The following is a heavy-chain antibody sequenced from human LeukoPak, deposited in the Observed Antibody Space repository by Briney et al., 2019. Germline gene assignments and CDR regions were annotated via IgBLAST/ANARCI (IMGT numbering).Heavy chain of an antibody. CDR3: ARPNYDFWSGFIDY. D-gene: IGHD3-3*01. CDR2: IYYDGSNQ. V-gene: IGHV3-33*01. CDR1: GFTFSNYA. Sequence: PGGSLRLSCAASGFTFSNYAMHWVRQAPGKGLEWVAVIYYDGSNQYYGDSVKGRFTISRDNSKNTVSLQMNSPRAEDTAVYYCARPNYDFWSGFIDYWGQGTLVSVSS. J-gene: IGHJ4*02.